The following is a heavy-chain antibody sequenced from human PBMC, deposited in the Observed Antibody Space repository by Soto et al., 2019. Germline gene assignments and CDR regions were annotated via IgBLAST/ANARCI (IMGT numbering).Heavy chain of an antibody. CDR1: AITLRNYA. CDR3: AKGEGVAASYFDY. CDR2: ISDSGGNT. Sequence: EVQLLESGGGLVQPGESLRLSCAASAITLRNYAMSWVRQAPGKGLEGVSVISDSGGNTYYADSVKGRFTISRDNSKNTMYLQMNSLRVEDTAVYYCAKGEGVAASYFDYWGQGTLVIVSS. V-gene: IGHV3-23*01. J-gene: IGHJ4*02. D-gene: IGHD2-15*01.